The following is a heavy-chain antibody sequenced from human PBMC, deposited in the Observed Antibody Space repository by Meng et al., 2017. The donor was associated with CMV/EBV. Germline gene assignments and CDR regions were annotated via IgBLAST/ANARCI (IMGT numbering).Heavy chain of an antibody. Sequence: QVQRGASGGWGKEAGVLGEGSRKAFGSPLHRLSYQLGRQAPWKRAGGVRRDNPIFGSANSAQEFQGRGTDTADESTSTAYMELSSLRSEDTAVYYCAREGALAYFDYWGQGTLVTVSS. D-gene: IGHD5-12*01. CDR2: NPIFGSA. V-gene: IGHV1-69*12. CDR3: AREGALAYFDY. J-gene: IGHJ4*02. CDR1: SPLHRLS.